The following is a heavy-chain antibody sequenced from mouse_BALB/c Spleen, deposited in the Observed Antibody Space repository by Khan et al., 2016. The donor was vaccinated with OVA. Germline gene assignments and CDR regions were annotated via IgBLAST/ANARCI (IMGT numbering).Heavy chain of an antibody. V-gene: IGHV2-9*02. CDR2: IWAGGST. J-gene: IGHJ4*01. CDR1: GFSLTSYG. D-gene: IGHD1-1*01. Sequence: VQLQESGPGLVAPSQSLSITCTVSGFSLTSYGVHWVRQPPGKGLEWLGVIWAGGSTNYNSALMSRLSISKDNSKSQVFLKMNSLQTDDTAMYYWDGLYYYGSSFYAMDYWGQGTSVPVSS. CDR3: DGLYYYGSSFYAMDY.